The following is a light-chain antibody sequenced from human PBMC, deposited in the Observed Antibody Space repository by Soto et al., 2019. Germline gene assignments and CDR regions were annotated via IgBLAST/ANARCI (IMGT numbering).Light chain of an antibody. J-gene: IGKJ2*01. CDR2: GAS. V-gene: IGKV3-20*01. CDR1: QSVYINS. Sequence: EVVLTQSPGTLSLSPGESATLSCRASQSVYINSLAWYQHKRGRAPRLLIYGASTRATAVPDRFTGSGSGTVFALTISSLEPEDAAVYYCQQYGDSPFTFGPGTNLDIK. CDR3: QQYGDSPFT.